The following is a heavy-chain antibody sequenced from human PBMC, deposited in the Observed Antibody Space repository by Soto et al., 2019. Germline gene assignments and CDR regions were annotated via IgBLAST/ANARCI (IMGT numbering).Heavy chain of an antibody. D-gene: IGHD5-12*01. Sequence: SETLSLTCTVSGGSIKVGGYYWGWIRQPPGKGLEWVATIYYSGTTYYNPSLKSRLTISLDTSRNQFSLDLTSVTAADTAVYYCARLAYSHYSTWGQGTLVTGS. CDR2: IYYSGTT. J-gene: IGHJ4*02. CDR1: GGSIKVGGYY. V-gene: IGHV4-39*01. CDR3: ARLAYSHYST.